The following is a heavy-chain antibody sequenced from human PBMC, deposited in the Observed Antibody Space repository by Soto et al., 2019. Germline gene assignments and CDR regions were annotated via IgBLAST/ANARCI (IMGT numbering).Heavy chain of an antibody. CDR3: GITKREVIAAAVTDRYGRDV. J-gene: IGHJ6*02. CDR2: ISAYNGNT. Sequence: ASVKVSCKASGYTFISYGISWVRQAPGQGLEWMGWISAYNGNTNYAQKFQGRVTMSTDTSTSTAYMELRSLRSDDTAVYYCGITKREVIAAAVTDRYGRDVWGQGTTVTVSS. D-gene: IGHD6-13*01. CDR1: GYTFISYG. V-gene: IGHV1-18*01.